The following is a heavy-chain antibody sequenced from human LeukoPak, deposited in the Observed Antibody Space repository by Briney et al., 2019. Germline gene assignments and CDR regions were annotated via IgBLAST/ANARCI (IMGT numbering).Heavy chain of an antibody. CDR2: IYTSGGT. Sequence: SETLSLTCTVSGGSISSYYWSWIRQPAGKGLEWIGRIYTSGGTNYNPSLKSRVTMSVDTSKNQFSLKLSSVTAADTAVYYCARNFGVVINGAFDIWGQGTMVTVSS. V-gene: IGHV4-4*07. D-gene: IGHD3-3*01. J-gene: IGHJ3*02. CDR3: ARNFGVVINGAFDI. CDR1: GGSISSYY.